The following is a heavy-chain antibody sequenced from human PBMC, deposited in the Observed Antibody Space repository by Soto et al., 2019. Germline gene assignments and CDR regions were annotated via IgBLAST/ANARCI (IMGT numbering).Heavy chain of an antibody. D-gene: IGHD2-2*01. V-gene: IGHV3-33*01. CDR3: AIEDTRGP. Sequence: GGSLRLSCAASGFTFSSYGMHWVRQAPGKVLEWVAVIWCGISNKYYADSVKGLFTISRDNSENTLYLQINRLRAEDKAVYYCAIEDTRGPWGQGTLVTVSS. CDR1: GFTFSSYG. J-gene: IGHJ5*02. CDR2: IWCGISNK.